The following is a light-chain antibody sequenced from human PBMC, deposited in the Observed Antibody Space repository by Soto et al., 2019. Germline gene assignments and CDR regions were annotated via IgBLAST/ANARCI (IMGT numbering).Light chain of an antibody. V-gene: IGLV2-14*01. CDR1: SSDVGGYNY. CDR2: EVS. CDR3: SSPTSSSTRV. Sequence: QSALTQPASVSGSPGQSITISCTGTSSDVGGYNYVSWYLQYPGRAPKLVIFEVSNRPSGISHRFFGSKSGNTASLTISGLQTEDEGDYYCSSPTSSSTRVFGTGTKLTVL. J-gene: IGLJ1*01.